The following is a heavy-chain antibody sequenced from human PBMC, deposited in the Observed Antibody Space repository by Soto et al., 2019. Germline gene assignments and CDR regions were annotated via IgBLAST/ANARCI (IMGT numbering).Heavy chain of an antibody. CDR2: IYTSGSP. CDR3: ASGYYYDLHGFGH. V-gene: IGHV4-4*07. CDR1: GGSISIYY. J-gene: IGHJ4*02. D-gene: IGHD3-22*01. Sequence: SETLSLTCTVSGGSISIYYWSWIRQPAGKGLEWIGRIYTSGSPNYNPSLESRVTMSVDTSKNQFSLKLSSVTAADTAVYYCASGYYYDLHGFGHWGQGTLVSVYS.